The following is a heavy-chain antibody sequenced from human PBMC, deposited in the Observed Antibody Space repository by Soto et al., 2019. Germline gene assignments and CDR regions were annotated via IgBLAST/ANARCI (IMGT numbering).Heavy chain of an antibody. D-gene: IGHD1-26*01. CDR1: GFTFSSYA. CDR2: ISYDGSNK. CDR3: ARDRVGAQWGDYYYYGMDV. V-gene: IGHV3-30-3*01. Sequence: GGSLRLSCAASGFTFSSYAMHWVRQAPGKGLEWVAVISYDGSNKYYADSVKGRFTISRDNSKNTLYLQMNSLRAEDTAVYYCARDRVGAQWGDYYYYGMDVWGQGTTVTVSS. J-gene: IGHJ6*02.